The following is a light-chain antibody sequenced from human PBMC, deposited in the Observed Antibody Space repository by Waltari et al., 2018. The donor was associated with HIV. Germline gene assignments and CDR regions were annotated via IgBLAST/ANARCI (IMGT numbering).Light chain of an antibody. CDR2: VNSDGSH. CDR3: QTCGTGIRV. V-gene: IGLV4-69*01. J-gene: IGLJ3*02. CDR1: SGHSTYA. Sequence: QLVLTQSPSASASLGASVKLTCTLSSGHSTYAIAWHQQQPEKGPRYLMKVNSDGSHSKGDGIPDRFSGSSSGSERYLIISSLQSEDEADYYCQTCGTGIRVFGGGTKLTVL.